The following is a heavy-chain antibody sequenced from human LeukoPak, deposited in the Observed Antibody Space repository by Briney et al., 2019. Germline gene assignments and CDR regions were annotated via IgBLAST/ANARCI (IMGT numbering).Heavy chain of an antibody. CDR3: ARAGYCSSTSGYTGEYYFDY. V-gene: IGHV4-61*02. J-gene: IGHJ4*02. D-gene: IGHD2-2*02. CDR1: GGSISSGSYY. CDR2: IYTSGST. Sequence: SQTLSLTCTVSGGSISSGSYYWSWIRQPAGKGLEWIGRIYTSGSTNYNPSLKSRVTISVDTSKNQFSLKLSSVTAADTAVYYCARAGYCSSTSGYTGEYYFDYWGQGTLVTVSS.